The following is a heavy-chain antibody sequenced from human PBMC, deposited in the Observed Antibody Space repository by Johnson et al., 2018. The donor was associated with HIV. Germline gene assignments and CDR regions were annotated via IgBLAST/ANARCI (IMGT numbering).Heavy chain of an antibody. J-gene: IGHJ2*01. Sequence: EVQLLESGGGLVQSGGSLRLSCAASGFTFRSYWMSWVRQAPGRGLEWVSYISSSGSTIYYANSVRGRFTISRDNSKNTLYLQMGSLRVEDMAVYYCARDGFPSASFLW. V-gene: IGHV3-48*04. CDR3: ARDGFPSASFL. CDR2: ISSSGSTI. CDR1: GFTFRSYW. D-gene: IGHD2/OR15-2a*01.